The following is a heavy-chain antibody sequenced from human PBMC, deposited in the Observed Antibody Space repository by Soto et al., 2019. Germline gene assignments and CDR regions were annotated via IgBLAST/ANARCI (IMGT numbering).Heavy chain of an antibody. J-gene: IGHJ6*02. V-gene: IGHV3-30*18. Sequence: PGGSLRLSCAASGFTFSSYGMHWVRQAPGKGLEWVAVISYDGSNKNYVDSVKGRFTISRDNSKNTLYLQMNSLRAEDTAVYYCAKGPFWSGNQNYYYYGMDVWGQGTTVTVSS. D-gene: IGHD3-3*01. CDR3: AKGPFWSGNQNYYYYGMDV. CDR1: GFTFSSYG. CDR2: ISYDGSNK.